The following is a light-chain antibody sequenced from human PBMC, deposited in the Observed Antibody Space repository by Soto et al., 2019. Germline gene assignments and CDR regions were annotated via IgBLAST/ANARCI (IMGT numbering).Light chain of an antibody. CDR1: QSVSSQ. V-gene: IGKV3D-15*01. CDR3: LQYDNWPPWT. J-gene: IGKJ1*01. Sequence: EIVLTQSPATVSLSPGERATLSCRASQSVSSQLAWYQHKSGQAPRLLIYDAFNRATGIPDRFSGSETGAEFTLTISGLQSEDFAVYFCLQYDNWPPWTFGQGTKVDIK. CDR2: DAF.